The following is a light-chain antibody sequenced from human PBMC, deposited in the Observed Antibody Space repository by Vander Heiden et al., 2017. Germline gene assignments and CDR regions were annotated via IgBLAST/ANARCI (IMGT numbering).Light chain of an antibody. Sequence: SYDPTPPPSVPGSPGQTARLTCPGDALPNQYAYWYQQKPGQTPVLVFHEGRGRPSGMPERFSGSSSRTAVTLTISEGQAEGVADYYGQSADSSGTYVFGTGTKVTVL. V-gene: IGLV3-25*03. CDR2: EGR. CDR3: QSADSSGTYV. J-gene: IGLJ1*01. CDR1: ALPNQY.